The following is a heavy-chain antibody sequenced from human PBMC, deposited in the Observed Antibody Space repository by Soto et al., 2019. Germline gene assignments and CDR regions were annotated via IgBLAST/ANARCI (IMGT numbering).Heavy chain of an antibody. V-gene: IGHV4-34*01. CDR2: INHSGST. D-gene: IGHD4-17*01. J-gene: IGHJ5*02. CDR3: ATDYVLDP. Sequence: SETLPLTXAVYGGSFSGYYWSWIRQPPGKGLEWIGEINHSGSTNYNPSLKSRVTISVDTSKNQFSLKLSSVTAADTAVYYCATDYVLDPWGQGTLVTVSS. CDR1: GGSFSGYY.